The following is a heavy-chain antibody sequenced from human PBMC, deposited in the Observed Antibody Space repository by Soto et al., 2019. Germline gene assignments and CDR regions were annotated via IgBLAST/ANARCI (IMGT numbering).Heavy chain of an antibody. D-gene: IGHD2-2*02. CDR3: ARDRLRNCSSTSCYTDYYYYYGMDV. CDR2: IIPIFGTA. CDR1: GGTFSSYA. V-gene: IGHV1-69*13. J-gene: IGHJ6*02. Sequence: GASVKVSFKASGGTFSSYAISWLRQAPGQGLEWMGGIIPIFGTANYAQKFQGRVAITADESTSTAYMELSSLRSEDTAVYYCARDRLRNCSSTSCYTDYYYYYGMDVWGQGTTVTVSS.